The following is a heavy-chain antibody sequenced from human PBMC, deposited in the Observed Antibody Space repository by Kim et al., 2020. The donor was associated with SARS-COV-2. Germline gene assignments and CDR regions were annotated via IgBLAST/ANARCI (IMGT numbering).Heavy chain of an antibody. CDR2: IKQDGSEK. D-gene: IGHD6-19*01. CDR1: GFTFSSYW. J-gene: IGHJ3*02. CDR3: ARDSGIAVAGQDAFDI. Sequence: GGSLRLSCAASGFTFSSYWMSWVRQAPGKGLEWVANIKQDGSEKYYVDSVKGRFTISRDNAKNSLYLQMNSLRAEDTAVYYCARDSGIAVAGQDAFDIWGQGTMVTVSS. V-gene: IGHV3-7*03.